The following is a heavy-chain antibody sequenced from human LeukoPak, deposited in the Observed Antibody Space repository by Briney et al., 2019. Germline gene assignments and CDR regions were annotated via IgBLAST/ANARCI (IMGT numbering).Heavy chain of an antibody. Sequence: ASVKVSCKASGYTFTSYDINWVRQATGQGLEWMGWMNPNSGNTGYAQKFQGRVAMTSNTSISTAYMELSSLRSEDTAVYYCARFPAIAAAGTDYWGQGTLVTVSS. V-gene: IGHV1-8*01. D-gene: IGHD6-13*01. CDR2: MNPNSGNT. CDR3: ARFPAIAAAGTDY. J-gene: IGHJ4*02. CDR1: GYTFTSYD.